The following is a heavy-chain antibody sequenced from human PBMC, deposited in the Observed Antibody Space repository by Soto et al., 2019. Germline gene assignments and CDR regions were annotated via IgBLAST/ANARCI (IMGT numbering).Heavy chain of an antibody. Sequence: EVQLLESGGGLVQPGGSLRLSCAASGFTFSSYAMRWVRQAPGKGLEWVSAISGSGGSTYYADSVKGRFNISRDNSKNTMYPQMNSLRAEDTAVYYCARRGSGSCYDYWGKGTLVTVSS. V-gene: IGHV3-23*01. CDR3: ARRGSGSCYDY. CDR2: ISGSGGST. D-gene: IGHD1-26*01. CDR1: GFTFSSYA. J-gene: IGHJ4*02.